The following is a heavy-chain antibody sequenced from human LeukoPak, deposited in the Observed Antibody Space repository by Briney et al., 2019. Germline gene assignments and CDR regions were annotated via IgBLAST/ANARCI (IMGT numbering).Heavy chain of an antibody. V-gene: IGHV3-11*06. J-gene: IGHJ6*04. CDR3: ARRQYQLLQSPYYYYGMDV. Sequence: PGGSLRLSCAASGFTFSDYYMSWIRQAPGKGLEWVSYISSSSSYTNYADSVKGRFTISGDNAKNSLYLQMNSLRAEDTAVYYCARRQYQLLQSPYYYYGMDVWGKGTTVTVSS. CDR1: GFTFSDYY. CDR2: ISSSSSYT. D-gene: IGHD2-2*01.